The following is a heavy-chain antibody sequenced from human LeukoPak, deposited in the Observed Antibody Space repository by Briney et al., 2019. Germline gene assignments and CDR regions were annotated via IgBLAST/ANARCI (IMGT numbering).Heavy chain of an antibody. CDR2: MNPNSGNT. D-gene: IGHD3-3*01. V-gene: IGHV1-8*03. Sequence: ASVKVSCKASGYTFTSYDINWARQATGQGLEWMGWMNPNSGNTGYAQKFQGRVTITRNTSISTAYMELSSLRSEDTAVYYCARGTAHTIFGVVMDRNAFDIWGQGTMVTVSS. CDR1: GYTFTSYD. J-gene: IGHJ3*02. CDR3: ARGTAHTIFGVVMDRNAFDI.